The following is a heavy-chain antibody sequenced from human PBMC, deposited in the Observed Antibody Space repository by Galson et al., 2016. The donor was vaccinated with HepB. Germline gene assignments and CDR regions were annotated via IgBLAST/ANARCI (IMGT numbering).Heavy chain of an antibody. D-gene: IGHD2/OR15-2a*01. CDR1: GFSFSLSW. Sequence: SLRLSCAASGFSFSLSWMSWVRQAPGKGLEWVAKVKPDGSAKYYVDSVKGRFAISRDNAKNSLFLQMNSLRVEDTAVYYCAREEYFTLDIWGQGSMVTVSS. CDR3: AREEYFTLDI. J-gene: IGHJ3*02. CDR2: VKPDGSAK. V-gene: IGHV3-7*03.